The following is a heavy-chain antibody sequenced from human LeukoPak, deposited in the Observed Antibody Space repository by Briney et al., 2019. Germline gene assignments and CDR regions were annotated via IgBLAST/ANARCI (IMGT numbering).Heavy chain of an antibody. Sequence: GGSLRLSCAASGFTFSGYAMYWVRQAPRKGLEWVAGIYGGGGVIKYADSVKGRFTISRDNSENILYLQTDSLRVEDTAMYYCAKDRVPDSGYDIDYWGQGTLVTVSS. CDR2: IYGGGGVI. V-gene: IGHV3-23*03. CDR3: AKDRVPDSGYDIDY. CDR1: GFTFSGYA. D-gene: IGHD5-12*01. J-gene: IGHJ4*02.